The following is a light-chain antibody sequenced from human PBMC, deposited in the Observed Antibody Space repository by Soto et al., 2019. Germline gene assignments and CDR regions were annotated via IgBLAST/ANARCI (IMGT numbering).Light chain of an antibody. J-gene: IGKJ4*01. CDR3: QQFNSPPFT. Sequence: DIQLTQSPSFMSASVGDRLTITCRAIQDIRSSLAWSQQKPGKAPNLLSYTVSTLQSEVPSRFSGSRSGTEFTLTISSLQPEDFATYYCQQFNSPPFTCGGGTKVEI. CDR2: TVS. CDR1: QDIRSS. V-gene: IGKV1-9*01.